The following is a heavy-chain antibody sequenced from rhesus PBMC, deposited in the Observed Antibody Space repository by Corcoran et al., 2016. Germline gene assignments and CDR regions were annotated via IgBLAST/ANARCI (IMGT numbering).Heavy chain of an antibody. V-gene: IGHV5-2*01. Sequence: EVQLVQSGAEVKRTGESLKISCKTSGYSFTSYWISWVRKMAGKGLEWRGAIDPSDSDTRNSPSYQGQVTISADKSISTTYRQWSSLKASDSATYYCAKSGIAAAGTFDLWGPGTPITISS. J-gene: IGHJ2*01. CDR2: IDPSDSDT. CDR3: AKSGIAAAGTFDL. CDR1: GYSFTSYW. D-gene: IGHD6-31*01.